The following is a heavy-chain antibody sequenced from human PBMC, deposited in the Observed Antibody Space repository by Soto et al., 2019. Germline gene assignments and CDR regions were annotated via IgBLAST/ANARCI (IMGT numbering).Heavy chain of an antibody. CDR1: GFALNDYN. CDR2: ISGTSGAT. V-gene: IGHV3-48*01. Sequence: EVQLVESGGGLVQPGGSLRLSCAASGFALNDYNMKWVRQAPGKGLEWVSDISGTSGATYYADSVKGRFTISRDTAKNSLYLQMNNLRAEDTAIYYCVRDWAYSFDYWGQGTLVTVS. CDR3: VRDWAYSFDY. J-gene: IGHJ4*02. D-gene: IGHD2-21*01.